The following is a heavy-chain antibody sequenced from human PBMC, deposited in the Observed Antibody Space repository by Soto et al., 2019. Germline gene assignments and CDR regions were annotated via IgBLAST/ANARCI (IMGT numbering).Heavy chain of an antibody. CDR1: GGSISSGGYY. V-gene: IGHV4-31*03. CDR2: IYYSGST. D-gene: IGHD4-17*01. J-gene: IGHJ4*02. CDR3: ATMTTVTTGFDY. Sequence: PSETLSLTCTVSGGSISSGGYYWSWIRQHPGKGLEWIGYIYYSGSTYYNPSLKSRVTISVDTSKNQFSLKLSSVTAADTAVYYCATMTTVTTGFDYWGQGTLVTVYS.